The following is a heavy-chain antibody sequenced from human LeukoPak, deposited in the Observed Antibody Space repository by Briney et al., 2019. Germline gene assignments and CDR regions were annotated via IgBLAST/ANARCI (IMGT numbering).Heavy chain of an antibody. V-gene: IGHV1-46*01. CDR3: ARDDSSSAEFDY. D-gene: IGHD6-6*01. CDR1: GYTFTSYY. J-gene: IGHJ4*02. CDR2: INPSGGST. Sequence: ASMKVSCKASGYTFTSYYMHWVRQAPGQGLEWMGIINPSGGSTSYAQKFQGRVTMTRDMSASTVYMELSSLRSEDTAVYYCARDDSSSAEFDYWGQGTLVTVSS.